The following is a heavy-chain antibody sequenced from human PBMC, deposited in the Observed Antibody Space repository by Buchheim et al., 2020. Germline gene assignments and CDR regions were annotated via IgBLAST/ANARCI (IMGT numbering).Heavy chain of an antibody. CDR3: ARGGYYYDSSGYSTDAFDI. V-gene: IGHV1-8*01. CDR2: MNTNSGNT. Sequence: QVQLVQSGAEVKKPGASVKVSCKASGYTFTSYDINWVRQDTGQGLEWMGWMNTNSGNTGYAQKFQGRVTMTRNTSISTAYMELSSLRSEDTAVYYCARGGYYYDSSGYSTDAFDIWGQGT. D-gene: IGHD3-22*01. J-gene: IGHJ3*02. CDR1: GYTFTSYD.